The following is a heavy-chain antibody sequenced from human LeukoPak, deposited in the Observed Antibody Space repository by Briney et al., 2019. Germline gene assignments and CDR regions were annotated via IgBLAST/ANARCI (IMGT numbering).Heavy chain of an antibody. J-gene: IGHJ4*02. CDR2: IDYSGTT. D-gene: IGHD1-1*01. V-gene: IGHV4-39*01. CDR3: ARHAGWGSTFDY. CDR1: GDSISSSNSY. Sequence: PSETLSLTCIVSGDSISSSNSYWDWMRRPPGKGLEWIGSIDYSGTTYYNPSLKSRVTMSVDTSKNQFSLRLSSVTAADTAVYYCARHAGWGSTFDYWGQGTLVTVSS.